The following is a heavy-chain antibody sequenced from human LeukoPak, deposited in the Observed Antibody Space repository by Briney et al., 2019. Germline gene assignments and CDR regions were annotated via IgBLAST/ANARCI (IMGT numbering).Heavy chain of an antibody. Sequence: PGRSLRLSCAASGFTFDDYAMHWVRQAPGKGLEWVSGISWNSGSIGYADSVKGRFTISRDNAKNSLYLQMNSPRAEDTALYYCAKDILARSKTPWAFDIWGQGTMVTVSS. D-gene: IGHD3-3*02. CDR2: ISWNSGSI. J-gene: IGHJ3*02. CDR1: GFTFDDYA. CDR3: AKDILARSKTPWAFDI. V-gene: IGHV3-9*01.